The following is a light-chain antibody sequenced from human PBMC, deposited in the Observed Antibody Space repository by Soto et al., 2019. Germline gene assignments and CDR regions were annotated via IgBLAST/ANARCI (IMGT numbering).Light chain of an antibody. CDR1: QRISAF. CDR2: SAP. CDR3: QQSYRLPLT. J-gene: IGKJ4*01. Sequence: DIQMTQSPSSVSAFVGESVTITCHASQRISAFLNWYHQKPGKAPKLLIYSAPYLQSGVPSNFSGSGSGTDFTLSIVTLQPEDSGTYFCQQSYRLPLTFGGGTKVDIK. V-gene: IGKV1-39*01.